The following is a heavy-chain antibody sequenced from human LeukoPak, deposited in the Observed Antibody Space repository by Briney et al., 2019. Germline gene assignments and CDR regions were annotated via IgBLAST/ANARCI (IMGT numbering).Heavy chain of an antibody. D-gene: IGHD2-2*01. V-gene: IGHV3-21*01. J-gene: IGHJ4*02. CDR2: ISSSSYI. CDR3: ARGISLVVPAADY. Sequence: GGSLRLSCAASGFTFSSYSMNWVRQAPGKGLEWVSSISSSSYIYYADSVKGRFTISRDNAKNSLYLQMNSLRAEDTAVYDCARGISLVVPAADYWGQGTLVTVSS. CDR1: GFTFSSYS.